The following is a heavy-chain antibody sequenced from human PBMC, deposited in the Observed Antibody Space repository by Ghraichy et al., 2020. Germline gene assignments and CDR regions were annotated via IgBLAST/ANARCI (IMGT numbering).Heavy chain of an antibody. CDR2: ISSSSSYI. D-gene: IGHD4-17*01. V-gene: IGHV3-21*01. CDR1: GFTFSSCS. J-gene: IGHJ4*02. CDR3: ARTTVTHNFDY. Sequence: GGSLRLSCAASGFTFSSCSMNWVRQAPGKGLEWVSSISSSSSYIYYEDSVEGRFTISRDNAKNSLYLKMNSRRAEDTAVYYCARTTVTHNFDYWGQGTLVTVSS.